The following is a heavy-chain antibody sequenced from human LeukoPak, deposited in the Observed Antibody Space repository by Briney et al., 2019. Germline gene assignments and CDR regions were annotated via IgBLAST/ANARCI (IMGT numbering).Heavy chain of an antibody. V-gene: IGHV1-2*02. Sequence: ASVKVSCKASGYTFTGNYVHWLRQAPGQGLTWMGWINPNSGGTDYAQQYQGRVTLTRDTSISTVYMELSSLTSGDSAVYYCARAFFNSGFDYWGQGTLVTVSS. D-gene: IGHD3-3*02. CDR2: INPNSGGT. J-gene: IGHJ4*02. CDR3: ARAFFNSGFDY. CDR1: GYTFTGNY.